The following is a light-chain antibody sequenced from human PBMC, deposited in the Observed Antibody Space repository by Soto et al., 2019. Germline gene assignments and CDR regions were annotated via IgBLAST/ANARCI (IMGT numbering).Light chain of an antibody. V-gene: IGLV2-14*01. CDR1: SSDVGGYNY. CDR2: EVS. CDR3: SSYTSSSPYV. Sequence: QSVLTQPACVSGSPGQSITISCTGTSSDVGGYNYVSWYQQHPGKAPKLMIYEVSNRPSGVSNRFSGSKSGNTASLTISGLQAEDEADYYCSSYTSSSPYVFGTGTKSPS. J-gene: IGLJ1*01.